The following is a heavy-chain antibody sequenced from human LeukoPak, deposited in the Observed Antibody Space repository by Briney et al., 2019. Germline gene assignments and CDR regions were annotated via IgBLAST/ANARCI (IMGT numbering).Heavy chain of an antibody. D-gene: IGHD3-22*01. V-gene: IGHV1-2*02. CDR3: ARELYYYDSSGYYPLDY. CDR1: GYTFTGYY. CDR2: IDPNSGGT. J-gene: IGHJ4*02. Sequence: GASVKVSCKASGYTFTGYYMHWVRQAPGQGLEWMGWIDPNSGGTNCAQKFQGRVTMTRDTSISTAYMELSRLRSDDTAVYYCARELYYYDSSGYYPLDYWGQGTLVTVSS.